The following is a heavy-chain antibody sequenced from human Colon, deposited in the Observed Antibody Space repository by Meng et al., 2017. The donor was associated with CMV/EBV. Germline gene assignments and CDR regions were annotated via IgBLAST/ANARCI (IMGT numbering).Heavy chain of an antibody. Sequence: QVRLVQSGAEVEEPGASVKVSCKTSGYTFNGYFMHWVRQAPGQGLEWMGWINPVTGDTSYAQKFQVRVTMTRDTSISTAYMELSSLRSDDTAVYYCATFGGDFDYWGQGTLVTVSS. D-gene: IGHD3-3*01. CDR3: ATFGGDFDY. CDR2: INPVTGDT. J-gene: IGHJ4*02. V-gene: IGHV1-2*02. CDR1: GYTFNGYF.